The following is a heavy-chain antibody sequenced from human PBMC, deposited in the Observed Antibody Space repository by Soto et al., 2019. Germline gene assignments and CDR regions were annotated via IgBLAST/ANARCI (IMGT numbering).Heavy chain of an antibody. V-gene: IGHV4-39*01. J-gene: IGHJ4*02. CDR2: INYSGST. D-gene: IGHD7-27*01. CDR1: GGSISSSSYY. Sequence: SETLSLTCTVSGGSISSSSYYWGWIRQPPGKGLEWIGRINYSGSTYYNPSLKSRVTISVDTSKNQFSLELSSVTAADTAVYYCARRPPGLPPNVWGQGTLVTVSS. CDR3: ARRPPGLPPNV.